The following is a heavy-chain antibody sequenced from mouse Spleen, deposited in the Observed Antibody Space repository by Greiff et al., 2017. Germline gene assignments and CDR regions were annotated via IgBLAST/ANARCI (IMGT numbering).Heavy chain of an antibody. CDR1: GYTFTSYW. CDR3: ARSGGNYRYFDY. V-gene: IGHV1-64*01. CDR2: IHPNSGST. Sequence: QVQLQQPGAELVKPGASVKLSCKASGYTFTSYWMHWVKQRPGQGLEWIGMIHPNSGSTNYNEKFKSKATLTVDKSSSTAYMQLSSLTSEDSAVYYCARSGGNYRYFDYWGQGTTLTVSS. D-gene: IGHD2-1*01. J-gene: IGHJ2*01.